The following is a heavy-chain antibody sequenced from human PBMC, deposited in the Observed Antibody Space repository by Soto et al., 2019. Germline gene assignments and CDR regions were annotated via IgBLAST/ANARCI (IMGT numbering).Heavy chain of an antibody. J-gene: IGHJ4*02. V-gene: IGHV2-5*01. CDR2: IYYNDDR. Sequence: SGPTGEPTHTLTLTCTFSGFSFTTAGVAVGWIRQTPGGALEWLTLIYYNDDRRFSPSLKTRLTITGDTSKNQVVLSLTNVDPGDTATYFCAHSDGGYEIIYFDFWGQGIPVTVSS. CDR1: GFSFTTAGVA. CDR3: AHSDGGYEIIYFDF. D-gene: IGHD5-12*01.